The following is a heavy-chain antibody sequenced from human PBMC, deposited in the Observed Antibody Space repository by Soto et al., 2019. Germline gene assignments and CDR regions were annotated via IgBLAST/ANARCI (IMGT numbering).Heavy chain of an antibody. J-gene: IGHJ6*02. CDR2: IYYSGST. Sequence: SETLSLTCTVSGGSISGDYWSWIRQPPGKGLEWIGYIYYSGSTNYNPSLKSRVTISVDTSKNQFSLKLSSVTAADTAVYYCARGDPLLWFGEKVYYGMDVWGQGTTVTVSS. CDR3: ARGDPLLWFGEKVYYGMDV. V-gene: IGHV4-59*01. D-gene: IGHD3-10*01. CDR1: GGSISGDY.